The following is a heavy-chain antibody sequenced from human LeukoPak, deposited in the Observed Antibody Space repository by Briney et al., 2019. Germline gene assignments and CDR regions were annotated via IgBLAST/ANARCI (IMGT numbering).Heavy chain of an antibody. D-gene: IGHD4-17*01. CDR1: GFTFSAYG. CDR2: IWYDGNNK. J-gene: IGHJ4*02. CDR3: ARDGGDTVTSPFDY. V-gene: IGHV3-33*01. Sequence: PGGSLRLSCAASGFTFSAYGMHWVRQAPGEGLEWVAVIWYDGNNKYYADSVKGRFTISRDNSKNTLYLQMNSLRAEDTAVYYCARDGGDTVTSPFDYWGQGTLVTVSS.